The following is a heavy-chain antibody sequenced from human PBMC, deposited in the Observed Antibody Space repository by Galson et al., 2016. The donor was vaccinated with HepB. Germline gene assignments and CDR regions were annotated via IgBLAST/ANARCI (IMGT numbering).Heavy chain of an antibody. V-gene: IGHV3-30*04. CDR1: RFIFSDYA. CDR2: ISYDGKTF. CDR3: AREQPTVTTNFGMSV. J-gene: IGHJ6*02. D-gene: IGHD4-11*01. Sequence: SLRLSCAASRFIFSDYAMFWVRQAPGKGLEWLAFISYDGKTFHYADSVKGRFTISRDNSNNTLFLEMTSLTIEDTAVYYCAREQPTVTTNFGMSVWGQGTTVTVSS.